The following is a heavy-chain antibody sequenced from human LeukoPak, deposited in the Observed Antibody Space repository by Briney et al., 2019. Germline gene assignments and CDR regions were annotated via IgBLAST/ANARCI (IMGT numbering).Heavy chain of an antibody. CDR3: ARDKYSYATNWFDP. V-gene: IGHV4-39*07. D-gene: IGHD5-18*01. CDR2: VFYSGTT. Sequence: SAPLSLPCTVPGGPITSSSSYWGWIRPPPGKALEWVGSVFYSGTTYYNPSLKSRVTISVDTSKNQFSLKLSSVTAADTAVYYCARDKYSYATNWFDPWGQGTLVTVSS. CDR1: GGPITSSSSY. J-gene: IGHJ5*02.